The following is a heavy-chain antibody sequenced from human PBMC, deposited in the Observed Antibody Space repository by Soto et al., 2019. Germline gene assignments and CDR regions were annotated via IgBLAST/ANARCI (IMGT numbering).Heavy chain of an antibody. Sequence: ASVKVSCKASGYTFTSYDINWVRQATGQGLEWMGWMNPNSGNTGYAQKFQGRVTMTRNTSISTAYMELSSLRSEDTAVYDCVSLCYDYFYWFALWPQGSLVPVSS. V-gene: IGHV1-8*01. D-gene: IGHD5-12*01. CDR1: GYTFTSYD. J-gene: IGHJ5*02. CDR2: MNPNSGNT. CDR3: VSLCYDYFYWFAL.